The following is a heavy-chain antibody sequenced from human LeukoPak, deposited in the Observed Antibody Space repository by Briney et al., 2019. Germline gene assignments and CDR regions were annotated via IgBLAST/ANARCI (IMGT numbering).Heavy chain of an antibody. CDR1: GFTFSDYY. CDR2: ICDSGRTI. CDR3: ARDRLGDYDHSGYYDK. J-gene: IGHJ4*02. Sequence: GGSLRLSCAASGFTFSDYYMSWIRQPPGKGLEWVSYICDSGRTIYYADSVKGRFTISGDNAKNSVYLQMNNLRAEDTAVYSCARDRLGDYDHSGYYDKWGQGTLVTVSS. D-gene: IGHD3-22*01. V-gene: IGHV3-11*01.